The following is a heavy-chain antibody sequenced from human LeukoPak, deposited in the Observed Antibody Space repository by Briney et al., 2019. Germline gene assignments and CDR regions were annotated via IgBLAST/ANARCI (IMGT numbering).Heavy chain of an antibody. CDR2: ISWNSGSI. Sequence: GGSLRLSCAASGFTFSSYGMSWVRQAPGKGLEWVSGISWNSGSIGYADSVKGRFTISRDNAKNSLYLQMNSLRAEDTALYYCAKDTVAGYYYYMDVWGKGTTVTISS. J-gene: IGHJ6*03. CDR3: AKDTVAGYYYYMDV. V-gene: IGHV3-9*01. CDR1: GFTFSSYG. D-gene: IGHD6-19*01.